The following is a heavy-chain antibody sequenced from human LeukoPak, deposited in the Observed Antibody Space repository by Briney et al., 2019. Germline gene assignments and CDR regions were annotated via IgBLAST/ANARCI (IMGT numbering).Heavy chain of an antibody. CDR3: ARGITMATMYFDS. CDR1: GYSFTNYW. J-gene: IGHJ4*02. V-gene: IGHV5-51*01. D-gene: IGHD5-24*01. Sequence: GASLKISCKGSGYSFTNYWIGWVRAMPGKGLEWMGIIYPGDSDTRYSPSFQGQVTISADKSISTAYLQWSSLKASDTALYYCARGITMATMYFDSWGQGTLVTVSS. CDR2: IYPGDSDT.